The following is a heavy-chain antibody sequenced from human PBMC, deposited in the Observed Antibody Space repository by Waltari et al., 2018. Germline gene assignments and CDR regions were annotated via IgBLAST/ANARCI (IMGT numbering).Heavy chain of an antibody. CDR3: ATMGAGRAPDY. D-gene: IGHD3-16*01. CDR1: TFSFSSYW. J-gene: IGHJ4*02. CDR2: IRPDGGEN. V-gene: IGHV3-7*03. Sequence: EVQLVESVGGLVQPGGSLRVSCEASTFSFSSYWMAWFRQAPGKGLEWVATIRPDGGENFYVDSVKGRFSISRDNAKNSFYLQMNSLRVEDTAIFYCATMGAGRAPDYWGQGTLVTVSS.